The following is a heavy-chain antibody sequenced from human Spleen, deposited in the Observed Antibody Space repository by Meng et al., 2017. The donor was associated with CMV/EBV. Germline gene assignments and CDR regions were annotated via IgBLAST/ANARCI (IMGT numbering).Heavy chain of an antibody. V-gene: IGHV1-69*02. CDR1: GGNFSSYT. J-gene: IGHJ3*02. CDR3: ARLTIFELAYDGFDI. Sequence: SVKVSCKASGGNFSSYTLTWVRQAPGQGLEWMGRIVPMLNITNYAQEFQGRVTITADKSTSTAYMEMSSLRSEDTAVYYCARLTIFELAYDGFDIWGQGTLVTVSS. CDR2: IVPMLNIT. D-gene: IGHD3-3*01.